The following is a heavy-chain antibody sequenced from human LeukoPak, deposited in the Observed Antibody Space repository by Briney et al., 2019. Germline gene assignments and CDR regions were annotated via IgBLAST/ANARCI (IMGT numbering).Heavy chain of an antibody. Sequence: PSETLSLTCTVSGGSISSGDYYWSWIRQPPGKGLEWIGYIYYSGSTYYNPSLKSRVTISVDTSKNQFSLKLSSVTAADTAVYYCAGCYDILTGYWFDPWGQGTLVTVSS. V-gene: IGHV4-30-4*08. CDR1: GGSISSGDYY. CDR2: IYYSGST. J-gene: IGHJ5*02. CDR3: AGCYDILTGYWFDP. D-gene: IGHD3-9*01.